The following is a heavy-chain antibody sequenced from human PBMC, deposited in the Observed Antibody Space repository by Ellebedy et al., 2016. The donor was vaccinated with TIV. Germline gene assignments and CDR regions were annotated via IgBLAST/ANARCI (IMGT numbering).Heavy chain of an antibody. J-gene: IGHJ4*02. CDR1: ASTFRGNT. CDR3: TKDSGWQHEY. Sequence: GESLKISCAASASTFRGNTMTWVRQAPGKGLEWVSGFDESDGDTYYADSVKGRFTISRDNSKNTLFLHMNSLRAEDTAVYYCTKDSGWQHEYWGQGTLVTVSS. CDR2: FDESDGDT. V-gene: IGHV3-23*01. D-gene: IGHD4-23*01.